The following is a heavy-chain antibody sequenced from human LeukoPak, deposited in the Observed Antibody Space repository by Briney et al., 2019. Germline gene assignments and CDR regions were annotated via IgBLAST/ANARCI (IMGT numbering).Heavy chain of an antibody. Sequence: SETLSLTCTVSGGSISSYYWSWIRQPAGKGLEWIGRIYTSGSTNYNPSLKSRVTMSVDTSKNQFSLKLSSVTAADTAVYYCARGVSCSSTSCLYYYYYMDVWGKGTTVTVSS. CDR1: GGSISSYY. V-gene: IGHV4-4*07. J-gene: IGHJ6*03. CDR2: IYTSGST. CDR3: ARGVSCSSTSCLYYYYYMDV. D-gene: IGHD2-2*01.